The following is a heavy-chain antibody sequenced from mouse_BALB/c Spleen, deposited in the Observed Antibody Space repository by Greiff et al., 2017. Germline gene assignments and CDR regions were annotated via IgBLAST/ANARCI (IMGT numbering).Heavy chain of an antibody. D-gene: IGHD3-3*01. V-gene: IGHV1-4*01. Sequence: VQLKDSGAELARPGASVKMSCKASGYTFTSYTMHWVKQRPGQGLEWIGYINPSSGYTNYNQKFKDKATLTADKSSSTAYMQLSSLTSEDSAVYYCARGGTSYAMDYWGQGTSVTVSS. CDR1: GYTFTSYT. CDR2: INPSSGYT. J-gene: IGHJ4*01. CDR3: ARGGTSYAMDY.